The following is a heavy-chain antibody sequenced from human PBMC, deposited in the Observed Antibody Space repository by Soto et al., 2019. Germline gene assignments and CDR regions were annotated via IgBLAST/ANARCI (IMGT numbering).Heavy chain of an antibody. J-gene: IGHJ4*02. Sequence: QVQLVESGGGVVQPGRSLRLSCAASGFTFSSYGMHWVRQAPGKGLEWVTVISYDGSNKYYADSVKGRFTISRDNSKNTLYLQMNSLRAVDTAVYYCAKVGSPMFYFDYWGQGTLVTVSS. D-gene: IGHD3-10*02. V-gene: IGHV3-30*18. CDR2: ISYDGSNK. CDR1: GFTFSSYG. CDR3: AKVGSPMFYFDY.